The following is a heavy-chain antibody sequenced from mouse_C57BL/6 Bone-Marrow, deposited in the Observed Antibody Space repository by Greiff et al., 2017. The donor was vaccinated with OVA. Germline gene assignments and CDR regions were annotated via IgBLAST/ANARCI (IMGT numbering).Heavy chain of an antibody. CDR3: VGYYFDY. CDR2: IYPGDGDT. Sequence: QVQLQQSGPELVKPGASVKISCKASGYAFSSSWMNWVKQRPGKGLEWIGRIYPGDGDTNYNGKFKGKATLTADKSSSTAYMQLSSLTSEDSAVYFCVGYYFDYWGQGTTLTVSS. J-gene: IGHJ2*01. V-gene: IGHV1-82*01. CDR1: GYAFSSSW.